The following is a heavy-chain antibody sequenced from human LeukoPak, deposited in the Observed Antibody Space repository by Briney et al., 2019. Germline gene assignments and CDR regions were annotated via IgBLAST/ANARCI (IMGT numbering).Heavy chain of an antibody. J-gene: IGHJ4*02. V-gene: IGHV4-38-2*02. Sequence: SETLSLTCTVSGYSISSGYYWGWIRQPPGKGLEWIGSIYHSGSTYYSPSLKSRVTISVDTSKNQFSLKLSSVTAADTAVYYCARGTLYSGWSYYFDYWGQGSQVTVSS. CDR2: IYHSGST. D-gene: IGHD6-19*01. CDR1: GYSISSGYY. CDR3: ARGTLYSGWSYYFDY.